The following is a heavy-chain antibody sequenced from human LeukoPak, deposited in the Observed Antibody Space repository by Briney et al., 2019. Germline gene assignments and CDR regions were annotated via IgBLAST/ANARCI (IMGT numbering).Heavy chain of an antibody. V-gene: IGHV3-21*01. CDR1: GFTFSSYS. Sequence: GGSLRLSCAASGFTFSSYSMNWVRRAPGKGLEWVSSISSSSGYIYYADSVKGRFTISRDNAKKSLYLQMNSLRAEDTAVYYCAREIVTSTSFDSWGQGTLVTVSS. CDR3: AREIVTSTSFDS. J-gene: IGHJ4*02. CDR2: ISSSSGYI. D-gene: IGHD5-12*01.